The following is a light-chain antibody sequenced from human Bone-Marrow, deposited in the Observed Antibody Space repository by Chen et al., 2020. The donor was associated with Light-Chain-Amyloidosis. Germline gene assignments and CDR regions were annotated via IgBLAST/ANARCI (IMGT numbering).Light chain of an antibody. V-gene: IGLV2-14*01. J-gene: IGLJ3*02. CDR3: SSDTSSSTLGV. Sequence: QSALTQPASVSGSPGPSTTLSCHGTSSDVGGDNYVSCFQQHPGKAPKLMIYDFSNRPSVVSNRFSGSKSGNTASLTISGLQAEDEADYYCSSDTSSSTLGVFGGGTKLTVL. CDR1: SSDVGGDNY. CDR2: DFS.